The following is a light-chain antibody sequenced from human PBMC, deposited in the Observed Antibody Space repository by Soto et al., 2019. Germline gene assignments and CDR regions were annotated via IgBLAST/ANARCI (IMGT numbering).Light chain of an antibody. CDR2: KAS. CDR3: QHYNSYSEA. V-gene: IGKV1-5*03. J-gene: IGKJ1*01. Sequence: DIQMTQSPSTLSGSVGDRVTITCRASQTISSRLAWYQQKPGKAPKLLIYKASTLKSGVPSRFSGSGSGTEFTLTISSLLPDDFATYYCQHYNSYSEAFGQGTKVDI. CDR1: QTISSR.